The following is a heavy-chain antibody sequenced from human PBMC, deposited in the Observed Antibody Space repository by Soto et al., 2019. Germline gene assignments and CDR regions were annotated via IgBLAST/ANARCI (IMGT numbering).Heavy chain of an antibody. V-gene: IGHV4-34*01. CDR1: GGSFSGYY. CDR3: ARGVSLYFDWLTQRRWFDP. Sequence: SETLSLTCAVYGGSFSGYYWSWIRQPPGKGLEWIGEINHSGSTNYNPSLKSRVTISVDTSKNQFSLKLSSVTAADTAVYYCARGVSLYFDWLTQRRWFDPWGQGTLVTVSS. D-gene: IGHD3-9*01. CDR2: INHSGST. J-gene: IGHJ5*02.